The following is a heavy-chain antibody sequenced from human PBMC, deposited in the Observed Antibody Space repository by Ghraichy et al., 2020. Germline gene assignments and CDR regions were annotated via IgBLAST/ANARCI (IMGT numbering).Heavy chain of an antibody. Sequence: LTCAASGFTFSDHYMDWVRQAPGKGLEWVGRTRNKVNSYTAEYAASVKGRFTISRDDSKNSLYLQMNSLKTEDTAVYYCAREAPIVVVPAALDYWGQGTLVTVSS. CDR1: GFTFSDHY. CDR2: TRNKVNSYTA. D-gene: IGHD2-2*01. V-gene: IGHV3-72*01. J-gene: IGHJ4*02. CDR3: AREAPIVVVPAALDY.